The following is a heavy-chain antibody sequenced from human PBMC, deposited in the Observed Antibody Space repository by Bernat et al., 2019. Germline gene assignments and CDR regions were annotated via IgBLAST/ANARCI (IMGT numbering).Heavy chain of an antibody. CDR2: IYWDDDK. J-gene: IGHJ4*02. CDR1: GFSLSTSGVG. D-gene: IGHD1-7*01. CDR3: AHRLPLGGYWKYGRFDY. Sequence: QITLKESGPTLVKPTQTLTLTCTFSGFSLSTSGVGVGWIRQPPGKALVWLALIYWDDDKRYSPSLKSRLTIAKDTSKNQVVLTMTNLDPVDTATYYCAHRLPLGGYWKYGRFDYWGQGALVTVSP. V-gene: IGHV2-5*02.